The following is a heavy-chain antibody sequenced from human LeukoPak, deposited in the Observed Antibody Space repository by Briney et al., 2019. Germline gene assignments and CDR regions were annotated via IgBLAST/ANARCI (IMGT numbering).Heavy chain of an antibody. J-gene: IGHJ4*02. D-gene: IGHD1-7*01. V-gene: IGHV7-4-1*02. CDR3: ARTSFKLPDY. CDR1: GYTFTGYG. CDR2: INTNTGNP. Sequence: ASVKVSCKASGYTFTGYGINWVRQAPGQGLEWMGWINTNTGNPTYAQGFTGRFVFSLDTSVSTAYLQISSLKAEDTAVYYCARTSFKLPDYWGQGTLVTVSS.